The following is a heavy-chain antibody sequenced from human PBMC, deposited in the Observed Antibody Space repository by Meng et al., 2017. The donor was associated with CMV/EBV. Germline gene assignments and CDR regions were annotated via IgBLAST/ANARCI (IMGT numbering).Heavy chain of an antibody. V-gene: IGHV4-4*07. CDR3: ARVLRWNGVIDY. CDR1: GGSISSYY. D-gene: IGHD4-23*01. Sequence: QLPESGPGPGKPSETLPLTCQVSGGSISSYYWGWSRQPAGKGLEWIGRIYTSGSTNYNPSLKSRVTMSVDTSKNQFSLKLSSVTAADTAVYYCARVLRWNGVIDYWGQGTLVTVSS. CDR2: IYTSGST. J-gene: IGHJ4*02.